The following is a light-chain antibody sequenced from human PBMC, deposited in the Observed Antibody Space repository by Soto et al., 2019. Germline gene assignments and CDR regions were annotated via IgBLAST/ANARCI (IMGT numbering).Light chain of an antibody. J-gene: IGLJ1*01. CDR3: CSYAGSYTDI. CDR2: DVT. Sequence: QSVLTHPRSVSGSPGQSVTISCTGSYSDVGTFYFVSWYQQYPGKGPKLIIYDVTERPSGVPDRFSGSKSGNTASLTISGLQAEDEADYYSCSYAGSYTDIFGRATKVTVL. V-gene: IGLV2-11*01. CDR1: YSDVGTFYF.